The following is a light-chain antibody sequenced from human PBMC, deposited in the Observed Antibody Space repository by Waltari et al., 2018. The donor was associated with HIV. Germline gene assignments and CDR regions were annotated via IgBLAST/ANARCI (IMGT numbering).Light chain of an antibody. CDR1: QSISSR. Sequence: DIQMTQSPSTLSASVGDRVTITCRASQSISSRLAWYQQKPGKAPKLLIYKASSLESGVPSRFSGSRSGTEFTLTISSLQPDDFATYYCQQYNSYSRGTFGQGTKVEIK. V-gene: IGKV1-5*03. CDR3: QQYNSYSRGT. J-gene: IGKJ1*01. CDR2: KAS.